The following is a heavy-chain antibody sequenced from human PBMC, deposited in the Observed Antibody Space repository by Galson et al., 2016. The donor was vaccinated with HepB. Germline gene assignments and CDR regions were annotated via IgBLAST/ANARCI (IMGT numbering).Heavy chain of an antibody. CDR3: RGWNFDIDY. Sequence: SLRLSCAASGFPFSNFWMHWVRQAPGKGLVWVSRISSDGSRTDYADSVKGRFTVSRDNTKNTVDLEMNSLRAEDTAVYYSRGWNFDIDYWGQGTLVSVSS. CDR2: ISSDGSRT. J-gene: IGHJ4*02. D-gene: IGHD1-7*01. V-gene: IGHV3-74*01. CDR1: GFPFSNFW.